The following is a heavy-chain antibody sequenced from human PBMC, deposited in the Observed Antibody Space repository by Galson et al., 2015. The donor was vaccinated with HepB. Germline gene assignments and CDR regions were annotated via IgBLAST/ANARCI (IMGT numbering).Heavy chain of an antibody. V-gene: IGHV3-7*01. CDR3: AKVKNSGANYYYAMDV. D-gene: IGHD4/OR15-4a*01. CDR2: IKTDGREK. J-gene: IGHJ6*02. Sequence: SLRLSCAASGFNFNKYWMSWVRQRPGKGLEWLANIKTDGREKYYGDSVKGRLTISRDNAENTLYLQMTSLRLDDTAVYYCAKVKNSGANYYYAMDVWGQGTTVTVSS. CDR1: GFNFNKYW.